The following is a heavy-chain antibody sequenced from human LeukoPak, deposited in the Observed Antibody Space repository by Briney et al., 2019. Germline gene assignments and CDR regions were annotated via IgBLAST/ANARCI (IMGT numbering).Heavy chain of an antibody. Sequence: GSSVKVSCKASGGTFSSYAISWVRQAPGQGLEWMGGIIPIFGTANYAQKFQGRVTITADESTSTAYMELSSLRSEDTAVYYCARVTAYCSSTSCSYDAFDIWGQGTMVTVSS. CDR1: GGTFSSYA. J-gene: IGHJ3*02. CDR2: IIPIFGTA. D-gene: IGHD2-2*01. V-gene: IGHV1-69*01. CDR3: ARVTAYCSSTSCSYDAFDI.